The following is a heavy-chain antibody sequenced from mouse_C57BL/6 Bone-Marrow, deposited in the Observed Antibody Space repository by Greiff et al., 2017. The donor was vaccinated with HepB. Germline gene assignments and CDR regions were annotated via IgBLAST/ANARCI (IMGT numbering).Heavy chain of an antibody. CDR3: ASYYSNYLAWFAY. J-gene: IGHJ3*01. CDR1: GYSITSGYY. D-gene: IGHD2-5*01. CDR2: ISYDGSN. V-gene: IGHV3-6*01. Sequence: VQLKESGPGLVKPSQSLSLTCSVTGYSITSGYYWNWIRQFPGNKLEWMGYISYDGSNNYNPSLKNRISITRDTSKNQFFLKLNSVTTEDTATYYCASYYSNYLAWFAYWGQGTLVTVSA.